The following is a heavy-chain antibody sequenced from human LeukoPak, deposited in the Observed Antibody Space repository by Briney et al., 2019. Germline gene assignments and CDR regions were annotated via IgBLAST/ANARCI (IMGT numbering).Heavy chain of an antibody. Sequence: SETLSLTCTVFGGSISSHYWSWIRQPPGKGLEWIGYIYYSGSTNYNPSLKSRVTISVDTSKNQFSLKLSSVTAADTAVYYCARAADYYYYYMDVWGKGTTVTVSS. CDR1: GGSISSHY. CDR3: ARAADYYYYYMDV. V-gene: IGHV4-59*11. CDR2: IYYSGST. J-gene: IGHJ6*03.